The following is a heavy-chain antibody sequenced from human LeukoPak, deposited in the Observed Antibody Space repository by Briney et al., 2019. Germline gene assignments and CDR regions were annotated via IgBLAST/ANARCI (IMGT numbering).Heavy chain of an antibody. CDR1: GASVKSYY. V-gene: IGHV4-4*07. D-gene: IGHD6-6*01. CDR3: ARGGSYINSSPSFDY. J-gene: IGHJ4*02. Sequence: SETLSLTCTISGASVKSYYWSWIRQPAGKGLEWIGRLSPTGTTNYVPSLSNRVTLSGDTSKNQFSLKLRSVTAADTAVYYCARGGSYINSSPSFDYWGLGTLVTVSS. CDR2: LSPTGTT.